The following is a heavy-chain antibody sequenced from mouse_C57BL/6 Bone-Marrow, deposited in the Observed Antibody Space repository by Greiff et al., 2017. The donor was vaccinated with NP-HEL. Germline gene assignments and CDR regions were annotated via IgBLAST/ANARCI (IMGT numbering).Heavy chain of an antibody. J-gene: IGHJ2*01. CDR2: IDPEDGET. Sequence: EVMLVESGAELVKPGASVKLSCTASGFNIKDYYMHWVKQRTEQGLEGIGRIDPEDGETKYAPKFQGKATITADPSSNTDYLQLSSLTSEDTAVYYCARGTTEVDCWGKGTTLTVSS. CDR3: ARGTTEVDC. D-gene: IGHD1-1*01. CDR1: GFNIKDYY. V-gene: IGHV14-2*01.